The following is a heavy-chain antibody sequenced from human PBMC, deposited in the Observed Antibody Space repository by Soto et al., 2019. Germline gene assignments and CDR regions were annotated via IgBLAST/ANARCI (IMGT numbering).Heavy chain of an antibody. Sequence: QVQLVQSGAEVKKPGASVKVSCKASGYTFTSYDINWVRQATGQGLEWMGWMNPNSGNTGYAQKCQGRVTMTRNTSIRTAYMELSSLRSEDTAVYYCARRLGSSGYPKLDYWGRGTLVTVSS. CDR1: GYTFTSYD. D-gene: IGHD3-22*01. CDR3: ARRLGSSGYPKLDY. CDR2: MNPNSGNT. V-gene: IGHV1-8*01. J-gene: IGHJ4*02.